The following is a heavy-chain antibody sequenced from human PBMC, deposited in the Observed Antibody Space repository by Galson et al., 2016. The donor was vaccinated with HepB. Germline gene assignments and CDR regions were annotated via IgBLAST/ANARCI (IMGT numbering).Heavy chain of an antibody. CDR3: AGFVDYDEAVY. CDR2: INPNRGTT. CDR1: GNIFTGYY. Sequence: SVKVSCKASGNIFTGYYIHWVRQAPGQGLEWMGWINPNRGTTSYAQKFQGRVTMTRDTSISTAYMELNGVRFDDTAVYYCAGFVDYDEAVYWGQGTLVTVSS. D-gene: IGHD4-17*01. J-gene: IGHJ4*02. V-gene: IGHV1-2*02.